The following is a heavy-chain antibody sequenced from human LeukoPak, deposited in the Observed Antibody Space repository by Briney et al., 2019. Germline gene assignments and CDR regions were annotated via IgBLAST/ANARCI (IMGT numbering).Heavy chain of an antibody. CDR3: ARVRYYDSSGYFPLNYFDY. D-gene: IGHD3-22*01. Sequence: GASVKVSCKASGGTFSSYAISWVRQAPGQGLEWMGRIIPILGIANYTQKFQGRVTITADKSTSTAYMELSSLRSEDTAVYYCARVRYYDSSGYFPLNYFDYWGQGTLVTVSS. CDR2: IIPILGIA. J-gene: IGHJ4*02. CDR1: GGTFSSYA. V-gene: IGHV1-69*04.